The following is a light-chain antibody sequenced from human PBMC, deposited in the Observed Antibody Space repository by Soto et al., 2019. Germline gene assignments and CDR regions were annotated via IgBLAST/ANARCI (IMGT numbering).Light chain of an antibody. CDR2: AAA. CDR1: QGISSN. J-gene: IGKJ4*01. CDR3: QQRNSYPHT. Sequence: DIQLTQSPSFLSASVGDRVTITCRASQGISSNLAWYQQKTRKPPKLLIYAAATLHSGVPSRFSGSGSGTEFTLTISSLQPEDFATYYCQQRNSYPHTFGGGTKVEIK. V-gene: IGKV1-9*01.